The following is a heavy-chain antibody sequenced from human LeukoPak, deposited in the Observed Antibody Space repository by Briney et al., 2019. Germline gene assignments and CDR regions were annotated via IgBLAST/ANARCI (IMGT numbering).Heavy chain of an antibody. CDR2: IYTSGST. V-gene: IGHV4-4*07. CDR1: GGSTSNYY. J-gene: IGHJ6*03. Sequence: SETLSLTCTVSGGSTSNYYWSWIRQPAGKGLEWIGRIYTSGSTNYNPSLKSRVTMSVDTSKNQFSLKLISVTAADTAVYYCARVFAYYYMDVWGKGTTVTISS. CDR3: ARVFAYYYMDV.